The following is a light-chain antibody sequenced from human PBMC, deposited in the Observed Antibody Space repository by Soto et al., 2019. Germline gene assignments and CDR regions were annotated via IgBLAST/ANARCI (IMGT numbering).Light chain of an antibody. CDR2: KAS. V-gene: IGKV1-5*03. CDR3: QQYNSYWT. Sequence: DIQMTQSPSTLSASVGDRVTITCRASQSISGWLAWYQQKPGKAPKLLIYKASSLESGVPSRFSGSGSRTELNLHISSLKPHDFAPYYCQQYNSYWTFGQGTKV. CDR1: QSISGW. J-gene: IGKJ1*01.